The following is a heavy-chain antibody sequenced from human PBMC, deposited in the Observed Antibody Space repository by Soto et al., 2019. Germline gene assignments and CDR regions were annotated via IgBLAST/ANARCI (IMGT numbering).Heavy chain of an antibody. V-gene: IGHV1-24*01. CDR2: FDPEDGET. CDR3: ASVFNLAAFDI. CDR1: GYTLTELS. J-gene: IGHJ3*02. D-gene: IGHD3-10*01. Sequence: ASVKVSCKVSGYTLTELSMHWVRQAPGKGLEWMGGFDPEDGETIYAQKCQGRVTMTEDTSTDTAYMELSSLRCEDTAVYYCASVFNLAAFDIWGQGTMVTVSS.